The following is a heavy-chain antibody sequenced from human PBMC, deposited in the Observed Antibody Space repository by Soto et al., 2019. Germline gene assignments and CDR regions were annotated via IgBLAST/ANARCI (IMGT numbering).Heavy chain of an antibody. CDR2: IYYSGST. D-gene: IGHD6-13*01. V-gene: IGHV4-31*03. CDR1: GGSISSGGYY. Sequence: SETLSLTCTVSGGSISSGGYYWSWIRQHPGKGLEWIGYIYYSGSTYYNPSLKSRVTISVDTSKNQFSLKLSSVTAADTAVYYCARYSSSWYFTSHRWFDPWGQGTLVTVSS. CDR3: ARYSSSWYFTSHRWFDP. J-gene: IGHJ5*02.